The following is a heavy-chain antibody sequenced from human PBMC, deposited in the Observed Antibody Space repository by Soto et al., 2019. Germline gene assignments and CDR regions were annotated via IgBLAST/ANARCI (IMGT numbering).Heavy chain of an antibody. CDR2: ISGYSGNT. J-gene: IGHJ4*02. CDR1: GYSFTTYG. CDR3: ARVTRDSRLLDY. D-gene: IGHD6-13*01. V-gene: IGHV1-18*01. Sequence: ASVKVSCKASGYSFTTYGISWVRQAPGQGLEWMGWISGYSGNTYYAQKFQGRVTMTTDTSTSTAYMELRSLRSDDTAVYYCARVTRDSRLLDYWGQGTLVTVSS.